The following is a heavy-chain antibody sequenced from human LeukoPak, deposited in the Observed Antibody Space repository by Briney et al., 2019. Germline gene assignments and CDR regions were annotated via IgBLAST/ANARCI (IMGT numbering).Heavy chain of an antibody. CDR1: GNIFNNYG. D-gene: IGHD4-11*01. V-gene: IGHV1-18*01. Sequence: ASVKVSXKASGNIFNNYGFNWVRQAPGQGLEWIGGIRTSNDNTNYAQKFQDRVSMTTDTSTTTVYMELRNLTSDDTAVYYCARCRGYGNFVSGAFNLWGQGTMVIVSS. CDR2: IRTSNDNT. CDR3: ARCRGYGNFVSGAFNL. J-gene: IGHJ3*01.